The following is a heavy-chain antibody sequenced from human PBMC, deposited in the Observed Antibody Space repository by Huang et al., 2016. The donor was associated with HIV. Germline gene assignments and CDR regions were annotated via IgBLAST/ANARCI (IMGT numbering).Heavy chain of an antibody. CDR2: LNYDGST. Sequence: QPRLQESGPGLVKPSETLSLTCTVSGVSVTRSPWYWVWVRQSPGKGLEWIASLNYDGSTYYKSSLKSRLTTSLDTSKNQFSLKLTSVTAADTAVYFCARDIAIFGEPLDSWGQGTAVTVSS. D-gene: IGHD3-3*01. CDR1: GVSVTRSPWY. J-gene: IGHJ4*02. V-gene: IGHV4-39*01. CDR3: ARDIAIFGEPLDS.